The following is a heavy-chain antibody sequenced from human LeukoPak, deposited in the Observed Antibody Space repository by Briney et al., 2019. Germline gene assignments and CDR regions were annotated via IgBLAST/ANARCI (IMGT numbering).Heavy chain of an antibody. D-gene: IGHD3-16*02. J-gene: IGHJ4*02. Sequence: PSETLSPTCTVSGGSISSGGYYWSWIRQHPGKGLEWIGYIYYSGSTYYNPSLKSRVTISVDTSKNQFSLKLSSVTAADTAVYYCARDRAFGGVIDWGQGTLVTVSS. CDR1: GGSISSGGYY. CDR2: IYYSGST. CDR3: ARDRAFGGVID. V-gene: IGHV4-31*03.